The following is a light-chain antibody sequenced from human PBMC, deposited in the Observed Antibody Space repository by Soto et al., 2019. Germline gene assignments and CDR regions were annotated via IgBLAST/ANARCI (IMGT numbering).Light chain of an antibody. V-gene: IGLV2-23*03. CDR3: CAYAGSYTFL. J-gene: IGLJ2*01. Sequence: QSALTQPASLSGSPGQSITISCTGTSSDVGTYNLVSWYQQHPGRAPKLMIYEGSNRPSWISTRFSGSRSGSTASLPISGLLPEDEADYYCCAYAGSYTFLLGGGTKLTVL. CDR1: SSDVGTYNL. CDR2: EGS.